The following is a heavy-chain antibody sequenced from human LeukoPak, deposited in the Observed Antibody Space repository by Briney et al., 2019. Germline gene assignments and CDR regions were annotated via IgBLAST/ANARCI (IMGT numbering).Heavy chain of an antibody. J-gene: IGHJ4*02. D-gene: IGHD6-13*01. CDR2: INHSGST. CDR1: GGSFSGYY. Sequence: PSETLSLTCAVYGGSFSGYYWSWIRQPPGKGLEWIGEINHSGSTNYNPSLKSRVTISVDTSKNQFSLKLSSVTAAATAVYYCARRPAYSSSWYRNWGQGTLVTVSS. V-gene: IGHV4-34*01. CDR3: ARRPAYSSSWYRN.